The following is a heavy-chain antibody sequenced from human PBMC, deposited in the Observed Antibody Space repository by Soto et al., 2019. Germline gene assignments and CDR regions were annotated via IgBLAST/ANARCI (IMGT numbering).Heavy chain of an antibody. CDR1: GGTLSSYA. CDR3: ARDLRMGGPYFDY. V-gene: IGHV1-18*01. CDR2: ISAYNGTT. Sequence: ASVEVSCTASGGTLSSYAIIWVRQAPGQGLEWMGWISAYNGTTNYAQKLQGRVTMTTDTSTSTAYMELRSLRSDDTAVYYCARDLRMGGPYFDYWGQGTLVTVSS. J-gene: IGHJ4*02. D-gene: IGHD2-15*01.